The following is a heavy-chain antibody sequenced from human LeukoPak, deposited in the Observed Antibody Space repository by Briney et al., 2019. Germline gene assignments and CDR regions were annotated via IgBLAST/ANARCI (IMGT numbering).Heavy chain of an antibody. J-gene: IGHJ3*02. D-gene: IGHD2-8*01. CDR2: ISAYSGNT. CDR3: VIEGYCNNGVCYSNAFDI. Sequence: ASVKVSCKASGYTFTSCDFSWVRQAPGQGLEWMGWISAYSGNTNYAQKLQGRVTMTTDTSTSTVYMELRSLRSDDTALYYCVIEGYCNNGVCYSNAFDIWGQGTMVTVSS. V-gene: IGHV1-18*01. CDR1: GYTFTSCD.